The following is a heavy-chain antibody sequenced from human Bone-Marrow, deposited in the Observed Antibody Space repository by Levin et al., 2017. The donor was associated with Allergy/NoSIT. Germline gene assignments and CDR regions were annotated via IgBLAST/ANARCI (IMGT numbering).Heavy chain of an antibody. J-gene: IGHJ6*02. CDR2: IYWNDDK. V-gene: IGHV2-5*01. Sequence: SGPTLVKPTQTLTLTCTFSGFSLSTSGVGVGWIRQPPGKALEWLALIYWNDDKRYSPSLKSRLTITKDTSKNQVVLTMTNMDPVDTPTYYCASRAPGAGSYYNARGGYYGMDVWGQGTTVTVSS. D-gene: IGHD3-10*01. CDR1: GFSLSTSGVG. CDR3: ASRAPGAGSYYNARGGYYGMDV.